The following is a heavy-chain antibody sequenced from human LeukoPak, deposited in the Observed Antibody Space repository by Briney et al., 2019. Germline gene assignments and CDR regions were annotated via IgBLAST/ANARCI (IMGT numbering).Heavy chain of an antibody. D-gene: IGHD5-18*01. Sequence: GGSLRLSCVASGFPFSSYWMTWVRQAPGKGLEWVASINPDGNKKYSADSVKGRFTISRDNAENSLYLQMNSLRVEDTAFYYCARDLAYSRLDYWGQGMLVTVSS. V-gene: IGHV3-7*01. J-gene: IGHJ4*02. CDR1: GFPFSSYW. CDR2: INPDGNKK. CDR3: ARDLAYSRLDY.